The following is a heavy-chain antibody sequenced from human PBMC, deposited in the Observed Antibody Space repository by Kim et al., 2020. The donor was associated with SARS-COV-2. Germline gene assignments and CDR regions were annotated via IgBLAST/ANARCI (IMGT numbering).Heavy chain of an antibody. J-gene: IGHJ4*02. Sequence: GSGGSTSYADSVKGRFTISRDNSKNTLYLQMNSLRAEDTAVYYCAKRLDYWGQGTLVTVSS. CDR3: AKRLDY. CDR2: GSGGST. V-gene: IGHV3-23*01.